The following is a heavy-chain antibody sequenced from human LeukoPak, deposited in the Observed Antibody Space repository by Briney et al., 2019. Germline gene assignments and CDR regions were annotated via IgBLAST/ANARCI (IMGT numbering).Heavy chain of an antibody. CDR1: GFTFSSYS. J-gene: IGHJ6*02. CDR2: ISSSSSTI. CDR3: AKRSGGATTKLYYYYGMDV. Sequence: PGGSLRLSCAASGFTFSSYSMNWVRQAPGKGLEWVSYISSSSSTIYYADSVKGRFTISRDNSKNTLYLQMNSLRAEDTAVYYCAKRSGGATTKLYYYYGMDVWGQGTTVTVSS. D-gene: IGHD5-12*01. V-gene: IGHV3-48*01.